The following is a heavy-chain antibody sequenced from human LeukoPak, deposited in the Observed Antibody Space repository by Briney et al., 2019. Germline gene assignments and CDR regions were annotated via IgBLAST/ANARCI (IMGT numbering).Heavy chain of an antibody. Sequence: SQTLSLTCAISGDSVSSNSAAWNWIRQSPGRGLEWLGRTYYRSRWYNDYAVSVKSRITINPDTSKNQFSLQLNSVTPEDTAVYYCARDGAHQPGGYGDYYSDYWGQGTLVTVSS. CDR2: TYYRSRWYN. V-gene: IGHV6-1*01. D-gene: IGHD5-12*01. CDR1: GDSVSSNSAA. CDR3: ARDGAHQPGGYGDYYSDY. J-gene: IGHJ4*02.